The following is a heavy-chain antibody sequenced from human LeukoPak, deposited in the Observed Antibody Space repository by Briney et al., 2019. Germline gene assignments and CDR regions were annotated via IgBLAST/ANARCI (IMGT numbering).Heavy chain of an antibody. CDR1: GYTFTSYG. D-gene: IGHD3-10*01. CDR2: INPSGGST. V-gene: IGHV1-46*01. J-gene: IGHJ6*03. CDR3: ARGPSITMVRGGQWYYYMDV. Sequence: ASVKVSCKASGYTFTSYGISWVRQAPGQGLEWMGIINPSGGSTNYAQKFQGRVTMTRDTSSNTVYMELSSLRSEDTAVYYCARGPSITMVRGGQWYYYMDVWGKGTTVTISS.